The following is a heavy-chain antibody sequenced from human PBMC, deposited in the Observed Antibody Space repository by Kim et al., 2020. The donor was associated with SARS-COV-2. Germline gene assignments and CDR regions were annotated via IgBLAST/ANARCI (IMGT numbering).Heavy chain of an antibody. CDR1: GFAIGGYW. Sequence: GGSLRLSCAASGFAIGGYWMAWLRQFPGKGLEWVANIKPDGSLKFYVDSVEGRFTVSRDNAKNSVYLQMDGLRPEDTAVYYCARDDGSRSIAHWGQGILV. D-gene: IGHD2-15*01. J-gene: IGHJ4*02. V-gene: IGHV3-7*01. CDR3: ARDDGSRSIAH. CDR2: IKPDGSLK.